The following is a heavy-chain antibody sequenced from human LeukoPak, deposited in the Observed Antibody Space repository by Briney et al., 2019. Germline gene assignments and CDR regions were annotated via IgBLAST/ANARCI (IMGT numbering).Heavy chain of an antibody. CDR2: IYYSGST. CDR3: ARLVAYCSSASCTDF. J-gene: IGHJ4*02. Sequence: SETLSLTCTVSGGSITSYYWSWVRQPPGKGLEWIGYIYYSGSTSYNPSLKSRVTISLGTSRNQLSLKLSSVTTADTAVYYCARLVAYCSSASCTDFWGQGTLVTVSS. CDR1: GGSITSYY. V-gene: IGHV4-59*01. D-gene: IGHD2-2*01.